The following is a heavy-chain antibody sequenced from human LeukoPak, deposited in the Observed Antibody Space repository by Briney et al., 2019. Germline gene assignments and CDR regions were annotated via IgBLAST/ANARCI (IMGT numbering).Heavy chain of an antibody. CDR2: IYTSGST. Sequence: SQTLSLTCTVSGGSISSGSYYWSWIRQPAGKGLEWIGRIYTSGSTNYNPSLKSRVTISVDTSKNQFSLKLSPVTAADTAVYYCARAESRRYYYGMDVWGQGTTVTVSS. V-gene: IGHV4-61*02. CDR3: ARAESRRYYYGMDV. J-gene: IGHJ6*02. CDR1: GGSISSGSYY.